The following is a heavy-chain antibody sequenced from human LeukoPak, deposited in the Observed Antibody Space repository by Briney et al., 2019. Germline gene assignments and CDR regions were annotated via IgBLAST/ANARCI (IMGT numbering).Heavy chain of an antibody. J-gene: IGHJ5*02. Sequence: PGGSLRLSCAPSGVSFSNYALDWVRQAPGKGLEWVAAISSDGTKTYYTDSVKGRFTVSRDDPDNTLSLQMDSLRGEDTGLYYCASSTTVAGTFWFDPWGQGTLVIVSS. CDR2: ISSDGTKT. CDR3: ASSTTVAGTFWFDP. CDR1: GVSFSNYA. V-gene: IGHV3-30*04. D-gene: IGHD6-19*01.